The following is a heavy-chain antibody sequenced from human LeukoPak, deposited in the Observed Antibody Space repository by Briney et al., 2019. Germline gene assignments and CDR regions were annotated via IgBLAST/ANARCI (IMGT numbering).Heavy chain of an antibody. V-gene: IGHV3-30*18. J-gene: IGHJ4*02. Sequence: GGSLRLSCAASGFTFSSYGMHWVRQAPGKGLEWVAVISYDGSNKYYADSVEGRFTISRDNSKNTLYLQMNSLRAEDTAVYYCAKVFGEYDYWGQGTLVTVSS. D-gene: IGHD3-10*02. CDR3: AKVFGEYDY. CDR1: GFTFSSYG. CDR2: ISYDGSNK.